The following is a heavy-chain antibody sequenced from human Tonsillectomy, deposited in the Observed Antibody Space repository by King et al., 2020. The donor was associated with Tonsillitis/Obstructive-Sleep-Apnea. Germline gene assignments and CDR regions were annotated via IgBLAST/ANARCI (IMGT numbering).Heavy chain of an antibody. Sequence: VQLVESGGGLVQPGGSLRLSCAASGFSVSLNDMSWVRQAPGKGLECVSVIHSGDRTYYADTVKGRFTISRDHSKNTLYLQMNSLRAEDTGAYYCARVEGNRDVGGTGTTVTVSS. CDR1: GFSVSLND. CDR2: IHSGDRT. V-gene: IGHV3-66*01. CDR3: ARVEGNRDV. D-gene: IGHD2-15*01. J-gene: IGHJ6*03.